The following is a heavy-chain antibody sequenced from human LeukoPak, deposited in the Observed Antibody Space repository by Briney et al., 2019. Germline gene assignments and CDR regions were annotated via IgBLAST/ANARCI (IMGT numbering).Heavy chain of an antibody. CDR2: ISAYNGNT. J-gene: IGHJ3*02. CDR3: ARVGPNVLRFLEWFPYDI. D-gene: IGHD3-3*01. CDR1: GYTFTSYD. Sequence: ASVKVSCKASGYTFTSYDINWVRQAPGQGLEWMGWISAYNGNTNYAQKLQGRVTMTTDTSTSTAYMELRSLRSDDTAVYYCARVGPNVLRFLEWFPYDIWGQGTMVTVSS. V-gene: IGHV1-18*01.